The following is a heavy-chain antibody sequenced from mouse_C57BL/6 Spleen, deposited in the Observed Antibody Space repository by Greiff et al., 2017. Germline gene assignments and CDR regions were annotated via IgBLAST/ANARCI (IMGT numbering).Heavy chain of an antibody. CDR2: IRNKANNHAT. V-gene: IGHV6-6*01. Sequence: EVKVEESGGGLVQPGGSMKLSCAASGFTFSDAWMDWVRQSPEKGLEWVAEIRNKANNHATYYAESVKGRFTISRDDSKSSVYLQMNSLRAEDTGIYYCTRRDGYSSYWYFDVWGTGTTVTVSS. CDR3: TRRDGYSSYWYFDV. CDR1: GFTFSDAW. J-gene: IGHJ1*03. D-gene: IGHD2-3*01.